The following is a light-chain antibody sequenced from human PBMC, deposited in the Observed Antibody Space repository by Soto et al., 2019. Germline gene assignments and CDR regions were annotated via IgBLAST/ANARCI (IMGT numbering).Light chain of an antibody. CDR3: QQYSSYPLT. CDR2: KAS. Sequence: DIQMTQSPSTLSASVGDRVTITCRASQSISSWLAWYQQKPGKAPNLLIYKASSLESGVPSRFSGSGSGTEFALTISSLQPDDFATYCCQQYSSYPLTFGGGTKVEIK. J-gene: IGKJ4*01. V-gene: IGKV1-5*03. CDR1: QSISSW.